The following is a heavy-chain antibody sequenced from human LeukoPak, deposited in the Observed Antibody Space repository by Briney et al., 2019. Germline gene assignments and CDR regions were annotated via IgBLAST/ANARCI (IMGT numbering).Heavy chain of an antibody. CDR1: GYTFTSYD. CDR3: ARGSSGWYVNWFDP. J-gene: IGHJ5*02. CDR2: MNPNSGNT. V-gene: IGHV1-8*01. D-gene: IGHD6-19*01. Sequence: ASVKVSCKASGYTFTSYDINWVRQATGQGLEWMGWMNPNSGNTGYAQKFQGRVTMTRNTSISTAYMELSSLRSEDTAVYYCARGSSGWYVNWFDPWGQGTLVTVSS.